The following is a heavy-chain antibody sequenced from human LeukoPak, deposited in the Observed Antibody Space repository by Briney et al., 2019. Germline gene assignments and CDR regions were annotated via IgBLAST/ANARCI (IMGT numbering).Heavy chain of an antibody. V-gene: IGHV3-30*04. D-gene: IGHD5-24*01. CDR3: VRVGEAMTTTGGSFDY. CDR2: ISYDGSSR. CDR1: GFTFSSYP. J-gene: IGHJ4*02. Sequence: PGRSLRLSCAASGFTFSSYPMHWVRQAPGKGLEWVAVISYDGSSRYSADSVKGRFTISRDNSKNMLYLQMNSLRADDTAVYYCVRVGEAMTTTGGSFDYWGQGTLVTVSS.